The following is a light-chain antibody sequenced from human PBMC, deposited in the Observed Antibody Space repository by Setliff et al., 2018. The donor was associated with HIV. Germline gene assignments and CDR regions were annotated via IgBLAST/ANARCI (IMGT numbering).Light chain of an antibody. V-gene: IGLV1-40*01. J-gene: IGLJ1*01. CDR1: NNIGSKS. Sequence: ELTQPPSVSVAPGKTARITCGGNNIGSKSVHWYQQLPGTAPKLLIYGNIDRPSGVPDRFSGSKSGTSVSLAITGLQAEDEADYYCQSYDSSLSDFVFGAGTKVTVL. CDR2: GNI. CDR3: QSYDSSLSDFV.